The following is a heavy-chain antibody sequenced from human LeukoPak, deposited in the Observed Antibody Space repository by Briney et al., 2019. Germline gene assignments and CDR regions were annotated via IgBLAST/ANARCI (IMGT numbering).Heavy chain of an antibody. D-gene: IGHD2-2*02. V-gene: IGHV3-9*01. CDR1: GFTFHDYA. CDR3: TKSDCSSTSCHTSDY. J-gene: IGHJ4*02. Sequence: GGSLRLSCAASGFTFHDYAMHWVRQGPEKGLEWVSGTTWNGGVMGYADSVMGRFTVSRDNAKNSLFLQINSLRPEDTALYYCTKSDCSSTSCHTSDYWGQGTLVSVSS. CDR2: TTWNGGVM.